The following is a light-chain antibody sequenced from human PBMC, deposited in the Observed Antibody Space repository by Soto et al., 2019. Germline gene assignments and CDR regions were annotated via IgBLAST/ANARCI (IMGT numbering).Light chain of an antibody. J-gene: IGKJ1*01. Sequence: EIVMTQSRATLSVSPGERATLSCRASQSVNINLAWYQQKPGQAPRLLIFGASSRANGIPARFSGSGSGTEFTLTISNLQTEDFAVYYCQQYNKWPRTFGQGTKVDI. CDR1: QSVNIN. CDR3: QQYNKWPRT. V-gene: IGKV3-15*01. CDR2: GAS.